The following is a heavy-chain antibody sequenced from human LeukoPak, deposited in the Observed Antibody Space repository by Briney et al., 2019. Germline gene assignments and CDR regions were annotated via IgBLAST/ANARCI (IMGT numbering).Heavy chain of an antibody. V-gene: IGHV3-53*01. CDR1: GFTVSTNY. J-gene: IGHJ5*02. CDR3: AKKYSTGLDP. Sequence: GGSLRLSCAASGFTVSTNYMSWVRQAPGKGLEWVSIIYSGGNTYYADSVKGRFTISRDNSKNTLYLQMNSLRAEDTAVYYCAKKYSTGLDPWGQGTLVTVSS. D-gene: IGHD1-26*01. CDR2: IYSGGNT.